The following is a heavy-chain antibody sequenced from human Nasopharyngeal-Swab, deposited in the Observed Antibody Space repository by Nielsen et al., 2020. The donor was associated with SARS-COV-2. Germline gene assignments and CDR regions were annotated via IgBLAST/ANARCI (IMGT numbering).Heavy chain of an antibody. CDR3: AKLIAVTGSDY. V-gene: IGHV3-30*18. CDR2: ISYDGTNNK. Sequence: WIRQPPGKGLEWVAVISYDGTNNKYYGDSVKGRFTISRDNSKNTLYPQMNSLRAEDTAVYYCAKLIAVTGSDYWGQGTLVTVSS. J-gene: IGHJ4*02. D-gene: IGHD6-19*01.